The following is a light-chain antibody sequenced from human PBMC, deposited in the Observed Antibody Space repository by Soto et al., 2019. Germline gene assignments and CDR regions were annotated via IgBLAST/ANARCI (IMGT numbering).Light chain of an antibody. V-gene: IGKV3-20*01. CDR2: GAS. Sequence: EIVLTQSPGTLSLSPGERATLSCRAIQSFSSSDLAWYQQKPGQAPRLLIYGASSRTTGIPDRFSGSGSGTDFTLTIDRLEPEDFAVYYCQQYGSSPPITFGQGTRLEIK. CDR1: QSFSSSD. CDR3: QQYGSSPPIT. J-gene: IGKJ5*01.